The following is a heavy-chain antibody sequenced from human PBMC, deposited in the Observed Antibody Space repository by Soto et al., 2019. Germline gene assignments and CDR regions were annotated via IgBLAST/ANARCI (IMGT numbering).Heavy chain of an antibody. CDR3: ASPIQENADSHAFDI. CDR1: GGTFSSYA. Sequence: QVQLVQSGAEVKKPGSSVKVSCKASGGTFSSYAISWVRQAPGQGLEWVGGIIPVFGRPNYAPKFQGRVTLGANESTSTAYVELRTLRSEDTAVYYCASPIQENADSHAFDIWGQGTRVTVSS. J-gene: IGHJ3*02. CDR2: IIPVFGRP. V-gene: IGHV1-69*01. D-gene: IGHD1-1*01.